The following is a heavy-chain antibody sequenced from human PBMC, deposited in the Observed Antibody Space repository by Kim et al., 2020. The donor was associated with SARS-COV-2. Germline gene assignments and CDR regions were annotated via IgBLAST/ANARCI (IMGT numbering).Heavy chain of an antibody. Sequence: SVKVSCKASGGTFSSYAISWVRQAPGQGLEWMGGIIPIFGTANYAQKLQGRVTITADESTSTAYMELNSVRYEEKAVDYCPRLADGDVYYDAVDTMGQG. CDR1: GGTFSSYA. V-gene: IGHV1-69*13. CDR3: PRLADGDVYYDAVDT. D-gene: IGHD1-26*01. CDR2: IIPIFGTA. J-gene: IGHJ3*02.